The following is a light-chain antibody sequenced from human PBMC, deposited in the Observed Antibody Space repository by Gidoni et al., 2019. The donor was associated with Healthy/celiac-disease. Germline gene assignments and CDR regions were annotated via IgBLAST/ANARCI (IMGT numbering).Light chain of an antibody. CDR1: QGISSW. Sequence: QMRQAPCRVFASVGDRVTITCRASQGISSWLAWYQQKPGKAPKLLIYAASSLQSGVPSRFSGSGSGTHFTLPLTSLHPEDFLTYYCQQDNSFRWTFGQGTKVEIK. CDR2: AAS. J-gene: IGKJ1*01. CDR3: QQDNSFRWT. V-gene: IGKV1-12*02.